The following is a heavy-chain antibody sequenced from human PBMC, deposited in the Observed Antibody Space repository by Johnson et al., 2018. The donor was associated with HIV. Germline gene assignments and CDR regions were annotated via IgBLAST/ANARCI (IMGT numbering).Heavy chain of an antibody. CDR1: GFTFSSYW. CDR3: AKDMSSSWYRGAFDI. Sequence: VQLVESGGGLVQPGGSLRLSCAASGFTFSSYWMSWVRQAPGKGLEWVANIKQDGSEKYYVDSVKGRFTMSRYNAKNSLYLQMNSLRAEDTALYYCAKDMSSSWYRGAFDIWGQGTMVTVSS. D-gene: IGHD6-13*01. CDR2: IKQDGSEK. V-gene: IGHV3-7*03. J-gene: IGHJ3*02.